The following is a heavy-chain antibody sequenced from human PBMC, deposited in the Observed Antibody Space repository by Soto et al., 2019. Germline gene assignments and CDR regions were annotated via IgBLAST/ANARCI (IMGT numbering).Heavy chain of an antibody. Sequence: SVKVSCKASGGTFSSYAISWVRQAPGQGLEWMGGIIPIFGTANYAQKFQGRVTITADESTSTAYMELSSLRSEDTAVYYCARERRSSSGYYYYYGMDVWGQGTTVTV. J-gene: IGHJ6*02. CDR3: ARERRSSSGYYYYYGMDV. CDR1: GGTFSSYA. D-gene: IGHD3-22*01. CDR2: IIPIFGTA. V-gene: IGHV1-69*13.